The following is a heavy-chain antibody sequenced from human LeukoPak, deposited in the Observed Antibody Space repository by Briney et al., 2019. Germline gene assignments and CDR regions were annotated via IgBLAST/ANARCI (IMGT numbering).Heavy chain of an antibody. J-gene: IGHJ4*02. V-gene: IGHV3-30*02. CDR2: IRYDGSNK. Sequence: GGSLRLSCAASGFTFSSYGMHWVRQAPGKGLEWVAFIRYDGSNKYYADSVKGRFTISRDNSKNTLYLQMNSLRAEDTAVYYCAKDPYYYDSSGYYPEGYFDYWGQGTLVTVSS. CDR3: AKDPYYYDSSGYYPEGYFDY. CDR1: GFTFSSYG. D-gene: IGHD3-22*01.